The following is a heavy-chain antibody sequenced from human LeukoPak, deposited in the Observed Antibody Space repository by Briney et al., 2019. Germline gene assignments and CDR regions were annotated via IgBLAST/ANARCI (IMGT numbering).Heavy chain of an antibody. Sequence: ASVKVSCKAPGYSFIGYFIHWVRQAPGQGLEWVGWIDSNSGETHYAQKFQGRFTMTKDTSIKTAYMELSSLRSDDTAIYYCARFWHCGFSTCWAVNGFDYWGQGTEVTVSP. CDR1: GYSFIGYF. V-gene: IGHV1-2*02. CDR2: IDSNSGET. J-gene: IGHJ3*01. CDR3: ARFWHCGFSTCWAVNGFDY. D-gene: IGHD2-21*01.